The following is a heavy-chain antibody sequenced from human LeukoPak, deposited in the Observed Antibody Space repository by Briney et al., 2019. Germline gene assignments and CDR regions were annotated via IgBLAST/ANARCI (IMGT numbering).Heavy chain of an antibody. CDR2: MNPNSGNT. CDR3: ARGKRKRSSSSSEAYYYYMDV. Sequence: GASVKVSCKASGYTFTSYDINWVRQATGQGLEWMGWMNPNSGNTGYAQKFQGRVTITRNTSISTAYMELSSLRSEDTAVYYCARGKRKRSSSSSEAYYYYMDVWGKGTTVTVSS. J-gene: IGHJ6*03. D-gene: IGHD6-6*01. V-gene: IGHV1-8*03. CDR1: GYTFTSYD.